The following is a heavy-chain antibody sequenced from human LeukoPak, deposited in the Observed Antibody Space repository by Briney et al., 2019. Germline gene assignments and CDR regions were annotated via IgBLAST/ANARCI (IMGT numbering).Heavy chain of an antibody. Sequence: GRSLRLSCAASGFTFSSYGMHWVRQAPGKGLEWVAVISYDGSNKYYADSVKGRFTISRDNSKNTLYLQMNSLRSEDTAVYYCACGRHSYGSPTFFDYWGQGTLATVSS. CDR3: ACGRHSYGSPTFFDY. CDR1: GFTFSSYG. J-gene: IGHJ4*02. D-gene: IGHD5-18*01. V-gene: IGHV3-30*03. CDR2: ISYDGSNK.